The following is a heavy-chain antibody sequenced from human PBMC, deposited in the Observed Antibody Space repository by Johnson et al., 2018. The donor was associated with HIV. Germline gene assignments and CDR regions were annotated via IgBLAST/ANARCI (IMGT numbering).Heavy chain of an antibody. CDR2: ISYDGSTK. D-gene: IGHD6-13*01. CDR1: GFTFSSYA. J-gene: IGHJ3*02. V-gene: IGHV3-30*04. Sequence: QVQLVESGGGVVQPGRSLRLSCAASGFTFSSYAMHWVRQAPGKGLEWVAVISYDGSTKYYADSVKGRFTISRDNSKNTLYLQMNSLRAEDTAVYYCARDGGYSSSWYKYAFDIWGQGTMLTISS. CDR3: ARDGGYSSSWYKYAFDI.